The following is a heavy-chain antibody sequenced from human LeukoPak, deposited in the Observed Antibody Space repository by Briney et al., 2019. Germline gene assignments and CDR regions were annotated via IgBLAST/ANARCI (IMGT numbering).Heavy chain of an antibody. D-gene: IGHD3-22*01. J-gene: IGHJ5*02. Sequence: SVKVSCKASGGTFSSYAISWVRQAPGQGLEWMGGIIPIFGTANYAQKFQGRVAITTDESTSTAYMERSSLRSEDTAVYYCASRGGYYDSSGVVPPSNWFDPWGQGTLVTVSS. V-gene: IGHV1-69*05. CDR3: ASRGGYYDSSGVVPPSNWFDP. CDR1: GGTFSSYA. CDR2: IIPIFGTA.